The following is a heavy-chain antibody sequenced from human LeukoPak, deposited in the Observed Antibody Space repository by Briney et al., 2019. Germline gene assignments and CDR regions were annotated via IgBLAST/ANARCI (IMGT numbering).Heavy chain of an antibody. J-gene: IGHJ6*03. D-gene: IGHD6-13*01. CDR3: AKDGAAAGTRADPLAWRYYYYYMDV. CDR1: GFTFSSYS. CDR2: ISYDGNNK. V-gene: IGHV3-30-3*01. Sequence: PGGSLRLSCAASGFTFSSYSIHWVRQAPDKGLEWVAVISYDGNNKYYTDSVKGRFTASRDNSKNTLYLQMNSLRAEDTAVYYCAKDGAAAGTRADPLAWRYYYYYMDVWGKGTTVTVSS.